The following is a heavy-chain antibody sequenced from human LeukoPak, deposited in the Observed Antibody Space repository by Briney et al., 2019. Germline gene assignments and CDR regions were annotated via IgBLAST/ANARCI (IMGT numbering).Heavy chain of an antibody. CDR3: ARDRGSYYGDAFDI. J-gene: IGHJ3*02. CDR1: GLTFNTNY. Sequence: GGSLSLSCAASGLTFNTNYMTWVRQAPGKGGEGVAFIYSATTAYYTDPVKGRFTISRDNSKNTLHLQMNSLRAEDTAVYYCARDRGSYYGDAFDIWGQGTMVTVPS. CDR2: IYSATTA. V-gene: IGHV3-53*01. D-gene: IGHD1-26*01.